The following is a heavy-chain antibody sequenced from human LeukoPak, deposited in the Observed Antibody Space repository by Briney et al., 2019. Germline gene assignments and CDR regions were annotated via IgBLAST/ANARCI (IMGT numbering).Heavy chain of an antibody. CDR1: GFTVSSNY. V-gene: IGHV3-66*02. Sequence: GGSLRLSCAASGFTVSSNYMSWVRQAPGKGLEWVSVIYAGGKTYYADFVKGRFTISRDKSKNTLYLQLNSLRAEDAAVYYCARVAFYYYYMDVWGRGTTVTVSS. CDR3: ARVAFYYYYMDV. D-gene: IGHD2-15*01. J-gene: IGHJ6*03. CDR2: IYAGGKT.